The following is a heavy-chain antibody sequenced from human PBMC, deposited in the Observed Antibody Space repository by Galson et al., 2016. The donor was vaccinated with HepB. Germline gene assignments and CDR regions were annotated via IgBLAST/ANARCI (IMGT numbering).Heavy chain of an antibody. CDR3: ARLVHDYDDLYNWFDP. V-gene: IGHV4-39*01. CDR1: GVSISNRTYY. Sequence: SETLSLTCSVSGVSISNRTYYWGWIRQPPGKGLEWIGSIYYSGTTYYNPSLKSRLTMSVDTSKNLFSPKLSSVTASDIAVYYCARLVHDYDDLYNWFDPWGQGTLVTVSS. D-gene: IGHD4-17*01. CDR2: IYYSGTT. J-gene: IGHJ5*02.